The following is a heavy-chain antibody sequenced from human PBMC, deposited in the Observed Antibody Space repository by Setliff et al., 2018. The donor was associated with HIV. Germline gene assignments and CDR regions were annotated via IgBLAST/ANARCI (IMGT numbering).Heavy chain of an antibody. J-gene: IGHJ4*02. CDR2: INHSGST. CDR3: ARQAWHYDRDGYFIDY. V-gene: IGHV4-34*01. CDR1: GGSFSGYY. Sequence: SETLSLTCAVYGGSFSGYYWSWIRQPPGKGLEWIGEINHSGSTNYNPSLKSRVTVSVDMSRNQFSVKLNSATAADTAVYYCARQAWHYDRDGYFIDYWGQGMLGTVSS. D-gene: IGHD3-22*01.